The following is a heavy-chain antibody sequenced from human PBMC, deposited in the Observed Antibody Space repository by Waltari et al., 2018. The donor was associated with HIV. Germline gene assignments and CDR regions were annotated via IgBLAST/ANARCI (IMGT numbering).Heavy chain of an antibody. J-gene: IGHJ3*02. D-gene: IGHD3-10*01. Sequence: VQVVESGGGLVQLGGSMRLSCAGSGSTSSSYEMSCVRQAPGKGLEWCEYISSSDSTIYFADSVKGRFTRSRDNAKNSLYLLMNSLRAEDTAVYYFSRAFMIRGTGAFDIWGQGTMFTVSS. CDR2: ISSSDSTI. CDR3: SRAFMIRGTGAFDI. CDR1: GSTSSSYE. V-gene: IGHV3-48*03.